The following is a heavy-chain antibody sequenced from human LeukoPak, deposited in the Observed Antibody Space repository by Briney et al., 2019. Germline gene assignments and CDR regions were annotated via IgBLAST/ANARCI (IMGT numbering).Heavy chain of an antibody. CDR2: ISYDGSNK. CDR1: GFTFSSYA. J-gene: IGHJ3*02. CDR3: ARDYNLTDAFDI. V-gene: IGHV3-30-3*01. Sequence: GGSLRLSCAASGFTFSSYAMHWVRQAPGKGLEWVAVISYDGSNKYYADSVKGRFTISRDNSKNTLYLQMNSLRAEDTAVYYYARDYNLTDAFDIWGQGTMVTVSS. D-gene: IGHD3-9*01.